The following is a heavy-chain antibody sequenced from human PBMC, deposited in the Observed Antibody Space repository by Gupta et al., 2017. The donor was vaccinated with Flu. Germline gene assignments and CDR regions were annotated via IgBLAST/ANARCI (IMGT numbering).Heavy chain of an antibody. CDR2: IYYSGST. D-gene: IGHD6-19*01. CDR3: ARERGIAVAGTSAFDI. Sequence: WIRQPPGKGLEWIGYIYYSGSTNYNPSLKSRVTISVDTSKNQFSLKLSSVTAADTAVYYCARERGIAVAGTSAFDIWGQGTMVTVSS. V-gene: IGHV4-59*01. J-gene: IGHJ3*02.